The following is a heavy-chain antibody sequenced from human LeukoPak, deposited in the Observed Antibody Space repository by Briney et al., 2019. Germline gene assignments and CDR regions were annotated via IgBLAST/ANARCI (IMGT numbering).Heavy chain of an antibody. CDR3: ARSHDYGDYEGCFDV. Sequence: ASVKVSCKASGHTFTGYYMHWVRQAPGQGLEWMGWINPNSGGTNYAQKFQGRVTMTRDTSISTAYMELSRLRSDDTAVYYCARSHDYGDYEGCFDVWGRGRLVTVS. CDR1: GHTFTGYY. V-gene: IGHV1-2*02. D-gene: IGHD4-17*01. J-gene: IGHJ2*01. CDR2: INPNSGGT.